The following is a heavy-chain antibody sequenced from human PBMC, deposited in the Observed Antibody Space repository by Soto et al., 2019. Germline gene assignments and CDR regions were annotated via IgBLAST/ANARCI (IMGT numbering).Heavy chain of an antibody. D-gene: IGHD3-10*01. J-gene: IGHJ4*02. CDR2: ITDDGSTT. CDR3: TRGPRPTPIGTGAF. CDR1: GFIFSMYW. V-gene: IGHV3-74*01. Sequence: EVKLVESGGGLFQPGGSLRLSCETSGFIFSMYWMHWVRQVPGKGPQWVARITDDGSTTYYAASVEGRFTISRDNAKNALYLQMTSLIADDPAVYYWTRGPRPTPIGTGAFWGQGTLVTVS.